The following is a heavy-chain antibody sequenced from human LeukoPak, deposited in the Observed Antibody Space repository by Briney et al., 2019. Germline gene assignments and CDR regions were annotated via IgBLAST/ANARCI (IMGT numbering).Heavy chain of an antibody. V-gene: IGHV4-39*07. Sequence: PSETLSLTCTVSGGSITSSPYHWAWIRQPPGRGPEWIGTVSHSGATQYNPSLTSRVTISLDTSKNQFSLSLNSVTAADTAVYYCARASHDYGDYSHFDYWGQGTLVTVSS. CDR2: VSHSGAT. CDR3: ARASHDYGDYSHFDY. J-gene: IGHJ4*02. CDR1: GGSITSSPYH. D-gene: IGHD4-17*01.